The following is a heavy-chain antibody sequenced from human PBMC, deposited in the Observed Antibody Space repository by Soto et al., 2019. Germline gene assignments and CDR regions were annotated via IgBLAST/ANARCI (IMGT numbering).Heavy chain of an antibody. V-gene: IGHV4-34*01. CDR3: ARVSVDTVDSRGLYAF. Sequence: AETLSHTYAVYGGSFRAYYWRWIRQPPGKGLEWIGEINHSGGTSYNPSLKSRVTISVDTSKSQFSLKLTSVTAADRAVYYCARVSVDTVDSRGLYAFWAQGTSVTVSS. D-gene: IGHD3-22*01. J-gene: IGHJ1*01. CDR1: GGSFRAYY. CDR2: INHSGGT.